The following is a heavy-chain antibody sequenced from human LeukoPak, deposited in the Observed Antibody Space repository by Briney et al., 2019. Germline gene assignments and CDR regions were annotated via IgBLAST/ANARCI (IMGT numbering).Heavy chain of an antibody. CDR2: LNTDGSST. Sequence: PGGSLRLSCAASGFTFSSYWMHWVRQAPGKGLVWVSRLNTDGSSTSYADSVKGRFTISRDNAKNTLYLQMNSLRAEDTAVYYCVRDIRRGGWFDPWGQGTLVTVSS. D-gene: IGHD2-21*01. J-gene: IGHJ5*02. V-gene: IGHV3-74*01. CDR3: VRDIRRGGWFDP. CDR1: GFTFSSYW.